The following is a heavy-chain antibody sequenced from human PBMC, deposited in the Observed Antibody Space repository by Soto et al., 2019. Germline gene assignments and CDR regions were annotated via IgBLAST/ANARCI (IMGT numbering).Heavy chain of an antibody. V-gene: IGHV4-61*01. D-gene: IGHD3-9*01. J-gene: IGHJ5*02. Sequence: PSETLSLTCTVSGASLTIGNHYWSWIRQPPGEQLEWIGYISYSASTNYNPSLKSRVTISADMSKNQFSLKLSSVTAADTAVYYCARVRYFAPDPWGQGTLVTVSS. CDR1: GASLTIGNHY. CDR2: ISYSAST. CDR3: ARVRYFAPDP.